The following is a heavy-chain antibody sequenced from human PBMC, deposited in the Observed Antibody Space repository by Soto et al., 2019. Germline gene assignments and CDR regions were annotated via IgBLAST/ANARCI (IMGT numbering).Heavy chain of an antibody. Sequence: QVQLVQSGAEVKKPGASVKVSCKASGYTFTSYGISWVRQAPGQGLEWMGWISAYNGNTNYAQKLQGRVTMTTDTATSTAYMELRSLRSDDTAVYCCAGGELAYCGGDCYSIDYWGQGTLVTGSS. J-gene: IGHJ4*02. CDR1: GYTFTSYG. CDR3: AGGELAYCGGDCYSIDY. CDR2: ISAYNGNT. V-gene: IGHV1-18*01. D-gene: IGHD2-21*02.